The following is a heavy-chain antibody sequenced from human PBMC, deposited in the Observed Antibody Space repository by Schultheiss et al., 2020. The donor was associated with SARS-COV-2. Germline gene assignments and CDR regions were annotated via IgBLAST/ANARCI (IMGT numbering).Heavy chain of an antibody. CDR2: IYYSGST. J-gene: IGHJ4*02. CDR1: GGSISSYY. CDR3: ARAQYSSSSFYSFDY. Sequence: SETLSLTCTVSGGSISSYYWSWIRQPAGKGLEWIGYIYYSGSTNYNPSLKSRVTISVDTSKNQFSLKLSSVTAADTAVYYCARAQYSSSSFYSFDYWGQGTLVTVSS. D-gene: IGHD6-6*01. V-gene: IGHV4-59*12.